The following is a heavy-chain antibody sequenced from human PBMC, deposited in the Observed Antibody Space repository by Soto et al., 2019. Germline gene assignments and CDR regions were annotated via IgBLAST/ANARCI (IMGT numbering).Heavy chain of an antibody. D-gene: IGHD2-21*01. J-gene: IGHJ4*02. CDR1: GGSISDGAYY. Sequence: QVQLQESGPGLVKPSQTLSLTCTVSGGSISDGAYYWSWIRQPPGKGLEWIGHIYNSGNTYNNPSLTSRLTLAPATSKSQFSLNLNSVTAADTAVYYCASGLSGDKVDQWGQGTLVTVSS. CDR3: ASGLSGDKVDQ. CDR2: IYNSGNT. V-gene: IGHV4-30-4*01.